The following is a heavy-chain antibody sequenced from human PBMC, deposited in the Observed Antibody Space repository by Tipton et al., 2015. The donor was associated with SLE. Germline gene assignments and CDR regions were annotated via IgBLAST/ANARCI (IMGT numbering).Heavy chain of an antibody. Sequence: SLRLSCAASGFTFSSYWMHWVRQAPGKGLVWVSRINGDGSSTSYADSVKGRFTISRDNAKNTLYLQMNSLRAEDTAVYYCARDPLIPNYYYGSGSLDDWGQGTLVTVSS. CDR3: ARDPLIPNYYYGSGSLDD. V-gene: IGHV3-74*01. CDR1: GFTFSSYW. J-gene: IGHJ4*02. CDR2: INGDGSST. D-gene: IGHD3-10*01.